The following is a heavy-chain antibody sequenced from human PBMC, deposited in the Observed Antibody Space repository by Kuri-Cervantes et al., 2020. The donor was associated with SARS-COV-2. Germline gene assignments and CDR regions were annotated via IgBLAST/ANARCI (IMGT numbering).Heavy chain of an antibody. CDR1: GSTFSSLG. CDR2: ISYDGSNK. Sequence: GGSLRLPVAAPGSTFSSLGMHWVRQGPGKGLEWVAVISYDGSNKYYADSVKGRFTISRDNSKNTLYLQMNSLRAEGTAVYYCAKELSRDIVVVPVYHYYYGMDVWGQGTTVTVSS. CDR3: AKELSRDIVVVPVYHYYYGMDV. D-gene: IGHD2-2*01. J-gene: IGHJ6*02. V-gene: IGHV3-30*18.